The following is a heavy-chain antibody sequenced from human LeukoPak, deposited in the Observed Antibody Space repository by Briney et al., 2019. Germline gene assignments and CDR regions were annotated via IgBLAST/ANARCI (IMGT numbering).Heavy chain of an antibody. CDR2: INPNSGGT. D-gene: IGHD5-12*01. CDR3: ARGSRAVIIVATIGQIDY. Sequence: GASVKVSCKASGYTFTGYYMRWVRQAPGQGLEWMGWINPNSGGTNYAQKFQGRVTMTRDTSISTAYMELSRLRSDDTAVYYCARGSRAVIIVATIGQIDYWGQGTLVTVSS. J-gene: IGHJ4*02. V-gene: IGHV1-2*02. CDR1: GYTFTGYY.